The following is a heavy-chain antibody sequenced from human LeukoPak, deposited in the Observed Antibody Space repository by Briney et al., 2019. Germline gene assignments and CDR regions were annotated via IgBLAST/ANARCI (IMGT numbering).Heavy chain of an antibody. Sequence: GGSRRLSCAASGFTFSSYGMHWVRQAPAKGLEWVAVISYDGSNKYYADSVKGRFTISRDNSKNTLYLQMNSLRADDTAVYYCATELTFYSGSYDYWGQGTLVTVSS. CDR1: GFTFSSYG. CDR2: ISYDGSNK. D-gene: IGHD1-26*01. V-gene: IGHV3-30*03. CDR3: ATELTFYSGSYDY. J-gene: IGHJ4*02.